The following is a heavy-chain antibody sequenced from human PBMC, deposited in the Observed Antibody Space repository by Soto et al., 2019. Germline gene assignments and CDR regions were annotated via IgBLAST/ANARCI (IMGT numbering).Heavy chain of an antibody. J-gene: IGHJ4*02. D-gene: IGHD5-12*01. CDR1: GRSINSGDYY. Sequence: SETLSLTCSVPGRSINSGDYYWSWIRQSPGKGLEWIGYIYYSWSTYYNPALKSRSTISIDKSKNQVFLDVDSVTAPDTAVYYCARLYTGYEAFDYWGQGILVTVHS. CDR2: IYYSWST. V-gene: IGHV4-30-4*01. CDR3: ARLYTGYEAFDY.